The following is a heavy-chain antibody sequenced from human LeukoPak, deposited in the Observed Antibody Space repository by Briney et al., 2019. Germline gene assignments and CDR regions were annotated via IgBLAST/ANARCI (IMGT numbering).Heavy chain of an antibody. Sequence: GGSLRLSCAASGFTFSSYSMNWVRQAPGKGLEWVSYISSSSSTIYYADSVKGRFTISRDNATNSLYLQMNSLRAEDTAVYYCAREGYCSSTSCYTDDYWGQGTLVTVSS. CDR2: ISSSSSTI. J-gene: IGHJ4*02. V-gene: IGHV3-48*01. CDR1: GFTFSSYS. D-gene: IGHD2-2*02. CDR3: AREGYCSSTSCYTDDY.